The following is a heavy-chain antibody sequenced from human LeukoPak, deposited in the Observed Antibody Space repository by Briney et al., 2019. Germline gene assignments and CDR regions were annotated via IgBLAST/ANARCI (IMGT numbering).Heavy chain of an antibody. CDR2: LYASESP. D-gene: IGHD4-23*01. V-gene: IGHV4-4*07. J-gene: IGHJ4*02. CDR3: ARFKSGGWSYFDT. CDR1: GGSISSYY. Sequence: SETLSLTCTVSGGSISSYYWSWIRQAPGKGLELIGSLYASESPKINPSLRSRVTPSLDTSKNQFSLELRSVTPEDSAVYYCARFKSGGWSYFDTWGQGIPVTVSS.